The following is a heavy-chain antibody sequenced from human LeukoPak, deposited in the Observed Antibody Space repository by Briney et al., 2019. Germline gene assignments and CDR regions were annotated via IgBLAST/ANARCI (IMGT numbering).Heavy chain of an antibody. V-gene: IGHV1-2*06. CDR1: GYTFTGYY. Sequence: ASVKVSCKASGYTFTGYYMHWVRQAPGQGREWMGRINPNSGGTNYAQKFQGRVTMTRDTSISTAYMELSRLRSDDTAVYYCARERIAADGTFDPWGQRTLVTVSS. CDR3: ARERIAADGTFDP. D-gene: IGHD6-13*01. J-gene: IGHJ5*02. CDR2: INPNSGGT.